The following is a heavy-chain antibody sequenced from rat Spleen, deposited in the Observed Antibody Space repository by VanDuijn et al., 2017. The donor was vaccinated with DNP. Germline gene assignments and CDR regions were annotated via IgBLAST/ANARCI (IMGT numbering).Heavy chain of an antibody. CDR3: VRWNSGHFDY. V-gene: IGHV5-58*01. CDR1: GFTFSSYW. D-gene: IGHD4-3*01. CDR2: INADGGST. Sequence: EVQLVETGGGLVQPGRSLKLSCVASGFTFSSYWMFWIRQAPGKGLHWVASINADGGSTYYPDSVKGRFTISRDNAENAVYLQMNSLRSEDMATYYCVRWNSGHFDYWGQGVMVTVSS. J-gene: IGHJ2*01.